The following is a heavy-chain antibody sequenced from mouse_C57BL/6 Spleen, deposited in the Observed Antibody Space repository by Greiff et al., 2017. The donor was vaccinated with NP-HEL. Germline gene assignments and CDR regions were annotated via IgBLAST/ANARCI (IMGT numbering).Heavy chain of an antibody. CDR2: INPGSGGT. CDR3: ARGATVEGYFDV. V-gene: IGHV1-54*01. J-gene: IGHJ1*03. CDR1: GYAFTNYL. Sequence: VQLQQSGAELVRPGTSVKVSCKASGYAFTNYLIEWVKQRPGQGLEWIGVINPGSGGTNYNEKFKGKATLTADKSSSTAYMQLSSLTSEDSAVYFCARGATVEGYFDVWGTGTTVTVSS. D-gene: IGHD1-1*01.